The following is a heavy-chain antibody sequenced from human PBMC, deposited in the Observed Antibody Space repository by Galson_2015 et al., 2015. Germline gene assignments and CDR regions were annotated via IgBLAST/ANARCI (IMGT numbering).Heavy chain of an antibody. V-gene: IGHV1-46*01. J-gene: IGHJ4*02. D-gene: IGHD2-21*02. CDR1: GYTFTNYY. CDR2: IDPSGGST. Sequence: SVKVSCKAYGYTFTNYYLHWVRQVPGQGLQWMGIIDPSGGSTSYAPKFQDRVTMTRDTSTSTVYMELSSLRSEDTGIYYCARVMVTPDYWGQGTLVTVS. CDR3: ARVMVTPDY.